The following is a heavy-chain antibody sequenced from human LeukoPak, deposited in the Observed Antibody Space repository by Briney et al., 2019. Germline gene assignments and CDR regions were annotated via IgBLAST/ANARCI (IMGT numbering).Heavy chain of an antibody. Sequence: PGGSLRLTCAASGFTFSIYNMNWVRQAPGKGLEWVSSIGSSSSHIYYADSVKGRVTVSRDGADNSLYLQMNSLRVEDTAVYYCVRGGGYCSGPACRGLGSYFDYWGQGALVTVSS. J-gene: IGHJ4*02. D-gene: IGHD2-15*01. CDR3: VRGGGYCSGPACRGLGSYFDY. CDR2: IGSSSSHI. V-gene: IGHV3-21*01. CDR1: GFTFSIYN.